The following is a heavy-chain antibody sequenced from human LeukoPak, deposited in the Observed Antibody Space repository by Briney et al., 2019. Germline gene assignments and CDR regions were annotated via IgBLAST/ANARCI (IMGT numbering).Heavy chain of an antibody. V-gene: IGHV1-8*01. CDR3: ARAAAFGGVITTP. CDR2: MNPNSGNT. D-gene: IGHD3-16*02. J-gene: IGHJ5*02. Sequence: GASVKVSFTASGYTFTIYDNNWVRQATGQGLEWVGWMNPNSGNTAYAKKFQGRVTMTRNTSITRAYMELSSLRSEDTAVSYCARAAAFGGVITTPWGQGTLVTVSS. CDR1: GYTFTIYD.